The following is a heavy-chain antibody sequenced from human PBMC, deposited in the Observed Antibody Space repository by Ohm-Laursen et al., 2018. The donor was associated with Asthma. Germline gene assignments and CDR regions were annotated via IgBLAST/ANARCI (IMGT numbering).Heavy chain of an antibody. V-gene: IGHV1-8*01. CDR1: RYTFTTYV. CDR2: MNPNIGNT. CDR3: ARAADYTPSWFDP. D-gene: IGHD4-11*01. Sequence: ASLNASCKASRYTFTTYVVNSGGRATGHGLECLGWMNPNIGNTGYAQKFQSRVTMTRNTSISTASLALSSLISEDSAVYYCARAADYTPSWFDPWGQGTLVTVSS. J-gene: IGHJ5*02.